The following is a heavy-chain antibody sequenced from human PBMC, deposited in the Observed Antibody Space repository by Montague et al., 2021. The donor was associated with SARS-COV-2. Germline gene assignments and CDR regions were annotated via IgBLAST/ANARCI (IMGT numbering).Heavy chain of an antibody. J-gene: IGHJ6*02. V-gene: IGHV3-7*01. D-gene: IGHD6-13*01. CDR2: INQNESVK. Sequence: SLRLSCAASGFTFSSFWMTWVRQAPGKGLEWLANINQNESVKNYADSVKGRFTISRDNAKNSLYLQMTSLRAEDTALYYCARVYIRGSSATSGMDVWGQGTTVTVSS. CDR1: GFTFSSFW. CDR3: ARVYIRGSSATSGMDV.